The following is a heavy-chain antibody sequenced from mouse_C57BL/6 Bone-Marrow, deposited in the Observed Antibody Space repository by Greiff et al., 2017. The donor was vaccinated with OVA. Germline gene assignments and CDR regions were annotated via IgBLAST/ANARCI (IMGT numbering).Heavy chain of an antibody. V-gene: IGHV5-9-1*02. J-gene: IGHJ3*01. D-gene: IGHD2-3*01. Sequence: EVQVVESGEGLVKPGGSLKLSCAASGFTFSSYAMSWVRQTPEKRLEWVAYISSGGDYIYYADTVKGRFTISRDNARNTLYLQMSSLKSEDTAMYYCTRVYDGYYVFAYWGQGTLVTVSA. CDR1: GFTFSSYA. CDR3: TRVYDGYYVFAY. CDR2: ISSGGDYI.